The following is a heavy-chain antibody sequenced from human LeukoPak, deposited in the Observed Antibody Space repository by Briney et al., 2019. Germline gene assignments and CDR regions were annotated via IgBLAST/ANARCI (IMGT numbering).Heavy chain of an antibody. J-gene: IGHJ4*02. Sequence: SETLSLTCTVSGGSISSSSYYWGWIRQPPGKGLEWIGSIYYSGRTYYNPSLRSRVTISVDTSKNQFSLKLSSVTAADTAVYYCARDAGVVVAATPNYFDYWGPGTLVTVSS. CDR1: GGSISSSSYY. D-gene: IGHD2-15*01. CDR2: IYYSGRT. CDR3: ARDAGVVVAATPNYFDY. V-gene: IGHV4-39*07.